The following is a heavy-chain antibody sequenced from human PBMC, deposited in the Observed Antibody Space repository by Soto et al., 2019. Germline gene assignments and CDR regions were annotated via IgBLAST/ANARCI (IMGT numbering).Heavy chain of an antibody. V-gene: IGHV3-7*01. D-gene: IGHD3-10*01. CDR1: GFTFSSYW. J-gene: IGHJ4*02. Sequence: EVQLVESGGGLVQPGGSLRLSCAASGFTFSSYWMSWVRQAPGKGLEWVANIKQDGSKTNYVDSVKGRFTISRDNAKSSLYLQVNSLRAEASAVYYCARDPVRGDGYTLDYWGQGALVTVSS. CDR2: IKQDGSKT. CDR3: ARDPVRGDGYTLDY.